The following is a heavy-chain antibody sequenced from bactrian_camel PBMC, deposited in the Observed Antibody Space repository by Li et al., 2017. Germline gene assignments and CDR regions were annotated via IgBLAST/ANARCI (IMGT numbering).Heavy chain of an antibody. V-gene: IGHV3S40*01. Sequence: VQLVESGGGLVQPGRSLRLSCAASGFTFSSYTMTWVRQAPGKGLEWVSGINAAGSELYYDDSVKGRFTISQENANTLVYLHMNSLRPEDAAMYYCAYDFMPLPTSVRLRPDAYTYWGQGTQVTVS. J-gene: IGHJ4*01. CDR1: GFTFSSYT. CDR2: INAAGSEL. CDR3: AYDFMPLPTSVRLRPDAYTY. D-gene: IGHD1*01.